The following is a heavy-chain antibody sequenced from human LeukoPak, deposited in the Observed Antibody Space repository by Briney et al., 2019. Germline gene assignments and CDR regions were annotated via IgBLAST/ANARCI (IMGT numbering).Heavy chain of an antibody. D-gene: IGHD6-13*01. CDR2: IYYSGNT. Sequence: SSETLSLTCTVSGGSISSYYWAWIRQPPGKGLEWIGYIYYSGNTNYNPSLKRRVTISVDTSKNQFSLKLSSVTAADTAVYYCARVSFIPAVNFGWWFDPWGQGTLVTVSS. CDR1: GGSISSYY. V-gene: IGHV4-59*01. CDR3: ARVSFIPAVNFGWWFDP. J-gene: IGHJ5*02.